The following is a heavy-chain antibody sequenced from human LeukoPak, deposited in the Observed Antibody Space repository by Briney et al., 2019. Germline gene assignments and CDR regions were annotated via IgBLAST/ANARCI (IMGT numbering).Heavy chain of an antibody. Sequence: GGSLRLSCAASGFTFSSYAMSWVRQAPGKGLGWVSAISGSGGSTYYADSVKGRFTISRDNSKNTLYLQMNSLRAEDTAVYYCANAQYDFWSGYYTYYYYYGMDAWGQGTTVTVSS. CDR1: GFTFSSYA. D-gene: IGHD3-3*01. CDR2: ISGSGGST. V-gene: IGHV3-23*01. CDR3: ANAQYDFWSGYYTYYYYYGMDA. J-gene: IGHJ6*02.